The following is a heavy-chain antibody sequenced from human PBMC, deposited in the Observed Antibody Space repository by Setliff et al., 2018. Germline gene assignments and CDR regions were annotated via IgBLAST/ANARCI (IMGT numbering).Heavy chain of an antibody. D-gene: IGHD3-3*01. Sequence: ASVKVSCKASGYTFTSYYMHWVRQAPGQGLEWMGIINPSGGSTSYAQKFQGRVTMTTDTSTSTVYMELSSLRSEDTAVYYCARAGNYNFWSGYPPYYYYYGMDVWGQGTTVTVSS. CDR1: GYTFTSYY. CDR2: INPSGGST. J-gene: IGHJ6*02. CDR3: ARAGNYNFWSGYPPYYYYYGMDV. V-gene: IGHV1-46*01.